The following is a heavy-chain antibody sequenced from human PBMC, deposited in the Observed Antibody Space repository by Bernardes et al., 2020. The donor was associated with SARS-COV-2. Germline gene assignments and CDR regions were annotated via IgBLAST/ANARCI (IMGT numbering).Heavy chain of an antibody. V-gene: IGHV4-39*01. CDR1: GGSISSSSYY. Sequence: SEPLSLTCSVSGGSISSSSYYWGWIRQPPGKGLEWIGNIYYSGSTYYNPSLKSRVTISVDTSRNQFSLNLISVTAADTAVYYCARLGQWLAYDSWGQGTLVTVSS. CDR2: IYYSGST. CDR3: ARLGQWLAYDS. J-gene: IGHJ4*02. D-gene: IGHD6-19*01.